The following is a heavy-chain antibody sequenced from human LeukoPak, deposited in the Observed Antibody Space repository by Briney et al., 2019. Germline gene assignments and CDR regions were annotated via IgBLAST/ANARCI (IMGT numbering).Heavy chain of an antibody. CDR2: IKQDGSEK. D-gene: IGHD3-10*02. CDR1: GFTFSNYC. V-gene: IGHV3-7*01. CDR3: AELGITMIGGV. J-gene: IGHJ6*04. Sequence: QPGGSLRLSCAASGFTFSNYCMSWVRQAPGKGLEWVVNIKQDGSEKYYVDFGKGRFTISRDNAKNSLYLQMNSLRAEDTAVYYCAELGITMIGGVWGKGTTVTISS.